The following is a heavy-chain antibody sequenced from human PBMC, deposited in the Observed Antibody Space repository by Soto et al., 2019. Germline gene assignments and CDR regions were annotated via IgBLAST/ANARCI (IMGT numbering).Heavy chain of an antibody. CDR1: GFSLSTSGMG. CDR3: AHYSSTCSFYY. CDR2: IYWDDDK. Sequence: QITLKESGPTLVKPTQTLTLTCTFSGFSLSTSGMGVGWIRQPPGKDLEWLALIYWDDDKRYSPSLKSRLTTTKDTSKNQVVLTMTHLDPEETATYYCAHYSSTCSFYYWGQGTLVTVSS. J-gene: IGHJ4*02. D-gene: IGHD6-13*01. V-gene: IGHV2-5*02.